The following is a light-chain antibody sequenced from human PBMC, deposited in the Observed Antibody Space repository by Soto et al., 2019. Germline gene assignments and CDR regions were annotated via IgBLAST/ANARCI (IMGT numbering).Light chain of an antibody. J-gene: IGKJ2*01. Sequence: EIVLVQSPGTLSLSPGERATLSCRASQSVSNNYLAWYQQKPGQAPRLLIYGASSRATGVPDRFSGSGTGTDLSLTITRLESEDFAVYYCQQYGVSPLMFTFGQGTKVGVK. CDR3: QQYGVSPLMFT. CDR1: QSVSNNY. CDR2: GAS. V-gene: IGKV3-20*01.